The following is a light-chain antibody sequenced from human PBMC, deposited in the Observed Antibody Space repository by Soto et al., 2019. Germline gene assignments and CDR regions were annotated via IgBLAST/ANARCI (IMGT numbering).Light chain of an antibody. CDR1: SSDVGGYNY. Sequence: QSVLTKPASVSGSPGQSITISCTGTSSDVGGYNYVSWYQQHPGKAPKLMIYDVSNRPSGVSNRFSGSKSGNTASLTISGLQAEDEADYYCSSYTSSSTVVFAGGTKLTVL. J-gene: IGLJ2*01. CDR3: SSYTSSSTVV. CDR2: DVS. V-gene: IGLV2-14*01.